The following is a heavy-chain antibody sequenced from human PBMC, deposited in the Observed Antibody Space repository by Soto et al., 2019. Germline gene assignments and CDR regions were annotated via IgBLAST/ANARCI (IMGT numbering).Heavy chain of an antibody. J-gene: IGHJ3*01. D-gene: IGHD2-8*01. Sequence: SVKVSCKAAGGTFSTSSINWLRQAPGQRPEWMGNILPIFDTADYAQKFRDRVTITADKSTNTAYMELRSLFSEDAAVYYCARVYLYVGHSDAFDLWGQRAAVPVS. CDR3: ARVYLYVGHSDAFDL. V-gene: IGHV1-69*06. CDR1: GGTFSTSS. CDR2: ILPIFDTA.